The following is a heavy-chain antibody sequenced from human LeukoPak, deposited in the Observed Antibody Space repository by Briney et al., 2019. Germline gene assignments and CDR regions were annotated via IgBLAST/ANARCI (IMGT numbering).Heavy chain of an antibody. J-gene: IGHJ4*02. D-gene: IGHD6-6*01. CDR3: ARDPVGSSSSWFDY. CDR1: GYTFTSYA. V-gene: IGHV7-4-1*02. Sequence: ASVKVSCKTSGYTFTSYAMNWVRQAPGQGLEWVGWINTNTGNPTYAQGFTGRFVFSLDTSVSTAYLQISSLKAEDTAVYYCARDPVGSSSSWFDYWGQGTLVTVSS. CDR2: INTNTGNP.